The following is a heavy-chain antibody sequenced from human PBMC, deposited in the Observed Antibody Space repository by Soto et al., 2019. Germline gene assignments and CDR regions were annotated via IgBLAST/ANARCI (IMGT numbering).Heavy chain of an antibody. J-gene: IGHJ4*02. CDR3: AREYYYDSSGYLSMELFRVRDPKPYYFDY. V-gene: IGHV1-69*13. CDR2: IIPIFGTA. D-gene: IGHD3-22*01. Sequence: GASVKVSCKASGGTFSSYAISWVRQAPGQGLEWMGGIIPIFGTANYAQKFQGRVTITADESTSTAYMELSSLRSEDTAVYYCAREYYYDSSGYLSMELFRVRDPKPYYFDYWGQGTLVTVSS. CDR1: GGTFSSYA.